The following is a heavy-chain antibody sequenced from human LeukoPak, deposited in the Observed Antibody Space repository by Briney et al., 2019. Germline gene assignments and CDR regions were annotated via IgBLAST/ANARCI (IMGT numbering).Heavy chain of an antibody. CDR1: GFTFSIYG. V-gene: IGHV3-30*18. CDR2: ISYDGSNK. CDR3: AKGANRQWLSNFDY. D-gene: IGHD6-19*01. Sequence: GMSLRLSCAATGFTFSIYGMHWVRQAPGKGLEWVAVISYDGSNKYYADSVKGRFTISRDNSKNTLYLQMNSLRAEDTAVYHCAKGANRQWLSNFDYWGQGTLVTVSS. J-gene: IGHJ4*02.